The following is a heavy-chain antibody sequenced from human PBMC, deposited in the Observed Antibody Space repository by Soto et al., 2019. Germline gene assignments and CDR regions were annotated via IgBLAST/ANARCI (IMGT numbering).Heavy chain of an antibody. CDR2: ISSSGDRT. J-gene: IGHJ4*02. Sequence: EVQLLESGGGLVPPGVSLRLSCAASGFTFNKHAMNWVRQAPGKGLAWVSAISSSGDRTYHADSVKGRFTISRDNSNNTLYLQMNSLRAEDTAVYYCARLPSPNYFDSSGFDYWGQGTLVSVSS. CDR3: ARLPSPNYFDSSGFDY. D-gene: IGHD3-22*01. CDR1: GFTFNKHA. V-gene: IGHV3-23*01.